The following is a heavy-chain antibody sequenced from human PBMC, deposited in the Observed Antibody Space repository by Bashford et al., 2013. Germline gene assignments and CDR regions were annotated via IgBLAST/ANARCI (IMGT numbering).Heavy chain of an antibody. Sequence: VRQAPGKGLEWVSSISRSSSYIYYADSVEGRFTISRDNAKDSLYLQMNSLRDEDTAVYYCARDVHYDSYLAYWGQGTLVTVSS. V-gene: IGHV3-21*01. J-gene: IGHJ4*02. D-gene: IGHD3-3*01. CDR3: ARDVHYDSYLAY. CDR2: ISRSSSYI.